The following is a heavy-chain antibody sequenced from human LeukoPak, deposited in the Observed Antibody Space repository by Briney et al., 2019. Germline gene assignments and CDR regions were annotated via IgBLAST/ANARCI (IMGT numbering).Heavy chain of an antibody. J-gene: IGHJ4*02. D-gene: IGHD2-15*01. CDR1: GGSIRNHY. Sequence: SETLSLTCTVSGGSIRNHYWTWIRQPPGKGLEWIGYIHSTGTTNYNPSLKSRLTMSVDTSTNQFSLRLNSVTAADTAVYYCARLGFCSGGRRIPDYWGQGSLVTVSS. CDR2: IHSTGTT. V-gene: IGHV4-59*08. CDR3: ARLGFCSGGRRIPDY.